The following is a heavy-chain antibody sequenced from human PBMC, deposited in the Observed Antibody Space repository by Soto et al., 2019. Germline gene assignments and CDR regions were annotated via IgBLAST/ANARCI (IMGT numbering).Heavy chain of an antibody. CDR3: ARDFFDSSWAPFDY. CDR1: GFTFSSYS. V-gene: IGHV3-48*01. Sequence: GGSLRLSCAASGFTFSSYSMNWVRQAPGKGLEWVSYISSSSSTIYYADSVKGRFTISRDNAKNSLYLQMNSLRAEDTAVYYCARDFFDSSWAPFDYWGQGTLVTVSS. J-gene: IGHJ4*02. D-gene: IGHD6-13*01. CDR2: ISSSSSTI.